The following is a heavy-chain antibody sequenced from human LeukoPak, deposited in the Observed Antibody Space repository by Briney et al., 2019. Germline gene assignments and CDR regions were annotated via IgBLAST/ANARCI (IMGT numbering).Heavy chain of an antibody. CDR1: GFTVSSNY. CDR2: IYSGGST. J-gene: IGHJ3*01. Sequence: PGGSLRLSCAASGFTVSSNYMSWVRQAPGKGLEWVSVIYSGGSTYYADSVKGRFTISRDNSKNTLYLQMNSLRAEDTAVYYCARDRGPPYGVSPDDSFDLWGQGTMVTVSS. D-gene: IGHD4-17*01. CDR3: ARDRGPPYGVSPDDSFDL. V-gene: IGHV3-66*01.